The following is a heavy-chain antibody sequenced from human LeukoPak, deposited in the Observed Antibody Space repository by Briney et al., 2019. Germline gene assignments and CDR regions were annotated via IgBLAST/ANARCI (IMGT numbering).Heavy chain of an antibody. J-gene: IGHJ4*02. D-gene: IGHD5-18*01. Sequence: PGASLRLSCAASGFTFSSYAMSWVRQAPGKGLGVSAISGSGGSTYYADSVKGRFTISRDNSKNTLYLQMNSLRAEDTAVYYCAKDPEGGYSYGYSFDYWGQGTLVTVSS. CDR3: AKDPEGGYSYGYSFDY. CDR1: GFTFSSYA. CDR2: ISGSGGST. V-gene: IGHV3-23*01.